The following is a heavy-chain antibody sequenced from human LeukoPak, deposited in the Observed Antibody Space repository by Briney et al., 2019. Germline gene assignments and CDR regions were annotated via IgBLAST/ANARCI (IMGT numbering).Heavy chain of an antibody. D-gene: IGHD6-13*01. J-gene: IGHJ4*02. V-gene: IGHV3-21*01. Sequence: GGSLRLSCAASGFTFSSYSMNWVRQAPGKGLEWVSSISSSSSYIYYAGSVKGRFTISRDNAKNSLYLQMNSPRAEDTAVYYCARGGAAAGTPPTGYWGQGTLVTVSS. CDR1: GFTFSSYS. CDR2: ISSSSSYI. CDR3: ARGGAAAGTPPTGY.